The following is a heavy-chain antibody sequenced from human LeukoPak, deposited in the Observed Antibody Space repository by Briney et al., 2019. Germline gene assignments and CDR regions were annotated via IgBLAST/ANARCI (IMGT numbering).Heavy chain of an antibody. CDR3: ASRGVRGYSYVNLDY. CDR1: GYSISSGYY. J-gene: IGHJ4*02. Sequence: PSETLSLTCTVSGYSISSGYYWGWIRQPPGKGLEGIGSMYHSGSTYYNPSLKSRVTISVDTSKNPFSLQLSSVTAADTAVYYCASRGVRGYSYVNLDYWGQGTLVTVSS. D-gene: IGHD5-18*01. CDR2: MYHSGST. V-gene: IGHV4-38-2*02.